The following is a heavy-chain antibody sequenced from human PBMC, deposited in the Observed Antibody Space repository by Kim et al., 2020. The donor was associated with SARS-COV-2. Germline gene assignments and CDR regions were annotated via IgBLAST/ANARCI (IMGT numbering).Heavy chain of an antibody. CDR3: ARDHREWLQYTANWYFDL. J-gene: IGHJ2*01. Sequence: SETLSLTCTVSGGYISSYYWSWILQPPGKGLEWIGYIYYSGSTNYNPSLKSRVTISVDTSKNQFSLKLSSVTAADTAVYYCARDHREWLQYTANWYFDLWGRGTLVTVSP. D-gene: IGHD3-3*01. CDR1: GGYISSYY. V-gene: IGHV4-59*01. CDR2: IYYSGST.